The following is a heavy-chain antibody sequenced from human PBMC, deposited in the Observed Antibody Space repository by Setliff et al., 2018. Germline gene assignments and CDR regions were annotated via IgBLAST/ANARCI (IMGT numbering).Heavy chain of an antibody. Sequence: TLSLTCTISGGFTSSFYWSWIRQAPGKGLEWIGYVDHSGSTNFSPSLKSRGTISVDTSKTQVSLTLTSVTAADTAVYYCARDYQGGWFDPWG. CDR1: GGFTSSFY. V-gene: IGHV4-59*01. CDR2: VDHSGST. D-gene: IGHD3-16*01. CDR3: ARDYQGGWFDP. J-gene: IGHJ5*02.